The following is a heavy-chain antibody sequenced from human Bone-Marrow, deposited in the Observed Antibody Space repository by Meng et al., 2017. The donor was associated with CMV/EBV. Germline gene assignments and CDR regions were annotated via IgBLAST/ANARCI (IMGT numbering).Heavy chain of an antibody. CDR1: GFTFSDYY. J-gene: IGHJ4*02. CDR3: FTCYRGECY. D-gene: IGHD3-16*02. Sequence: GESLKISCAASGFTFSDYYMSWIRQAPGKGLEWVSYISSSGSTIYYADSVKGRFTISRDNAKNMLYLQMNSLRAEDTAVYYCFTCYRGECYWGQGTLVTVSS. CDR2: ISSSGSTI. V-gene: IGHV3-11*04.